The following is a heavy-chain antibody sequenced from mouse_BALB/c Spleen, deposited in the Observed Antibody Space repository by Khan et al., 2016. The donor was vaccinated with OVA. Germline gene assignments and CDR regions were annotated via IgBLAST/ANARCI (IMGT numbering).Heavy chain of an antibody. CDR2: IYPFNDAT. V-gene: IGHV1S136*01. J-gene: IGHJ3*01. CDR3: ATDGSYCVSFVY. CDR1: GYTFTSYV. D-gene: IGHD2-12*01. Sequence: VQLKESGPEVVKPGASVKMSCKASGYTFTSYVMHWVKQKPGQGLEWIGYIYPFNDATKFNDKFNGKATLTSDKSYSKSYMELSSLTSEDSAVYYCATDGSYCVSFVYWGQGTLVTVSA.